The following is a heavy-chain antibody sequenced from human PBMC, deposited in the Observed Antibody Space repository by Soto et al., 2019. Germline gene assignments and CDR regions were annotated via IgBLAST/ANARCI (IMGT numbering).Heavy chain of an antibody. J-gene: IGHJ4*02. CDR3: ARSGGSYFGPFDS. CDR1: GFTFRRYT. D-gene: IGHD1-26*01. CDR2: ISYDGSNK. V-gene: IGHV3-30-3*01. Sequence: LRLSCAASGFTFRRYTMHWVRQAPGKGLEWVAVISYDGSNKYYADYVKGRFTISRDNSKDTLYVQMNRLRAEDTAVFYCARSGGSYFGPFDSWGQGTLVTVSS.